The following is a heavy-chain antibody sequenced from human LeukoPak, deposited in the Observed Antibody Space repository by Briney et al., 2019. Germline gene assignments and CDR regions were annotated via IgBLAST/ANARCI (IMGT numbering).Heavy chain of an antibody. CDR3: ARDVGADV. CDR1: GFTFSRYE. J-gene: IGHJ6*02. CDR2: ISSSSSYI. D-gene: IGHD2-15*01. V-gene: IGHV3-21*01. Sequence: GGSLRLSCAVSGFTFSRYEMSWVRQAPGKGLEWVSSISSSSSYIYYADSVKGRFTISRDNAKNSLYLQMNSLRAEDTAVYYCARDVGADVWGQGTTVTVSS.